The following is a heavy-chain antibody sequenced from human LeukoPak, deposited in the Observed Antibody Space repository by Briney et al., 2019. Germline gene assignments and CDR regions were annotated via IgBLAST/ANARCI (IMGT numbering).Heavy chain of an antibody. D-gene: IGHD3-10*01. J-gene: IGHJ4*02. Sequence: GGSLRLSCAASGFTFSSYAMHWVRQAPGKGLEWVAVISYDGSNKYYADSVKGRFTISRDNSKNSLYLQMNSLRAEDTAVYYCAFNSYYYGSGSYGGYDYWGQGTLVTVSS. CDR2: ISYDGSNK. V-gene: IGHV3-30*04. CDR1: GFTFSSYA. CDR3: AFNSYYYGSGSYGGYDY.